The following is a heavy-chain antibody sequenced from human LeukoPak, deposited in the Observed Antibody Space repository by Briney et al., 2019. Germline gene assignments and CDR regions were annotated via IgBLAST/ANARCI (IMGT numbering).Heavy chain of an antibody. J-gene: IGHJ4*02. V-gene: IGHV3-53*05. CDR2: IYNDGST. D-gene: IGHD3-16*02. CDR1: GLTVSSSY. CDR3: VKDASYREYYFDY. Sequence: PGGSLRLSCAASGLTVSSSYMSWVRQAPGKGLEWVSIIYNDGSTYYADSMKGRFTISRDNSKNTLSLQMSSLRPEDTAVYYCVKDASYREYYFDYWGQGTLVTVSS.